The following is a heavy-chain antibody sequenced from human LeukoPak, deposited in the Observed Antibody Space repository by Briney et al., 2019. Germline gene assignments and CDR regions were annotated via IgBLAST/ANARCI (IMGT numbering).Heavy chain of an antibody. Sequence: GGSLRLSCAASGFTFSSYAMHWARQAPGKGLEWVAVISYDGSNKYYADSVKGRFTIPRDNSKNTLYLQMNSLRAEDTAVYYCARGGWSPADGYNFDYWGQGTLVTVSS. D-gene: IGHD5-24*01. J-gene: IGHJ4*02. CDR1: GFTFSSYA. V-gene: IGHV3-30-3*01. CDR3: ARGGWSPADGYNFDY. CDR2: ISYDGSNK.